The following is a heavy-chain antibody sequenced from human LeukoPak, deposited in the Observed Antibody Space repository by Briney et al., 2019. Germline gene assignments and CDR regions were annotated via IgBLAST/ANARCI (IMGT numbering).Heavy chain of an antibody. CDR3: ARGGVGALIDY. Sequence: GGSLRLSCAASGFTFSSYDMHWVRQATGKGLEWVSAIGTAGDTYYPGSVKGRFTISRENAKNSLYLQMNSLRAGDTAVYYCARGGVGALIDYWGQGTLVTVSS. CDR1: GFTFSSYD. CDR2: IGTAGDT. V-gene: IGHV3-13*01. J-gene: IGHJ4*02. D-gene: IGHD1-26*01.